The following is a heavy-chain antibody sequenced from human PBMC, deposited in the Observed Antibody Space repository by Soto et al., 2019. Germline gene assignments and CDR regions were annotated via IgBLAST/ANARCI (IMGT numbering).Heavy chain of an antibody. V-gene: IGHV1-69*04. CDR3: ARDFSMVVVAPGY. CDR1: GGTFSSYS. Sequence: SVKVSCKASGGTFSSYSFSWVRQAPGQGLEWMGRVIPILGMANYAQKFQGRVTITADKSTSTVYMEMRSLRSEDTAVYYCARDFSMVVVAPGYWGQGTLVTVSS. CDR2: VIPILGMA. J-gene: IGHJ4*02. D-gene: IGHD3-22*01.